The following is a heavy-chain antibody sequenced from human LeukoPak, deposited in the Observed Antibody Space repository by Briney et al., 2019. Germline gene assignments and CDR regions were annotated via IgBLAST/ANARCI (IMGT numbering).Heavy chain of an antibody. CDR2: IYYSGST. CDR3: ARETGGNSYWYFDL. J-gene: IGHJ2*01. Sequence: KPSETLSLTCTVSGGSISSYYWSWIRQPPGKGLEWIGYIYYSGSTNYNPSLKSRVTISVDTSKNQFSLKLSSVTAADTAVYYCARETGGNSYWYFDLWGRGTLVTVSS. D-gene: IGHD4-23*01. V-gene: IGHV4-59*01. CDR1: GGSISSYY.